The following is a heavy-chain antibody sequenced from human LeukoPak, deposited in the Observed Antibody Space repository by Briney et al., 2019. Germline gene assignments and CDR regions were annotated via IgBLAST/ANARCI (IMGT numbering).Heavy chain of an antibody. D-gene: IGHD2-21*02. J-gene: IGHJ4*02. CDR3: ARHDSWVTGRGGFDY. V-gene: IGHV4-59*08. Sequence: PSETLSLTCTVSGGSISSHYWSWIRQPPGKGLEWIGYIYYSGSTNYNPSLKSRVTISVDTSKNQFSLKLSSVTAADTAVYYCARHDSWVTGRGGFDYWGQGTLVTVSS. CDR1: GGSISSHY. CDR2: IYYSGST.